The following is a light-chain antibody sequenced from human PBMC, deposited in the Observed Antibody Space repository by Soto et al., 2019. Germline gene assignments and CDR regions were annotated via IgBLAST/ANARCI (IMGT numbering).Light chain of an antibody. J-gene: IGLJ2*01. CDR1: SSNIGAGYD. V-gene: IGLV1-40*01. Sequence: QSVLTQPPSVSGAPGQRVTISCTGSSSNIGAGYDVHWYQQLPGTAPKLLIYGNSNRPSGVPDRFSGSKSGTSASLAITGLQAEDEADYYGPSYDSSRSGFVVFGGGTKLTVL. CDR2: GNS. CDR3: PSYDSSRSGFVV.